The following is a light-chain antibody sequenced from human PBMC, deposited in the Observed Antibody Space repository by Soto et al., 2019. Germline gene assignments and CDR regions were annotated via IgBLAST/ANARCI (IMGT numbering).Light chain of an antibody. J-gene: IGLJ2*01. Sequence: QSALTQPASVSGSPGQSITISCSGSSTDIDNYNFVSWYQQHPGQAPKLIIYDGSERPSGVSNRFSGSRSDNTASLTISGLQAEDEADYYCCSHAGGYTSILFGGGTKVTVL. CDR3: CSHAGGYTSIL. CDR2: DGS. CDR1: STDIDNYNF. V-gene: IGLV2-23*01.